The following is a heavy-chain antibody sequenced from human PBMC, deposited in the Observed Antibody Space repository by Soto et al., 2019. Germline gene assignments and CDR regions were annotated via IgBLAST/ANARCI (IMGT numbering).Heavy chain of an antibody. CDR3: ARDRMANWFDP. CDR2: IYYSGST. D-gene: IGHD2-8*01. V-gene: IGHV4-59*01. J-gene: IGHJ5*02. Sequence: SETLSLTCTVSGVSISTYYWSWIRQPPGKGLEWIGYIYYSGSTNYNPSLKSRVSISVDTSKNQFSLKLSSVTAADTAVYYCARDRMANWFDPWGQGTPVNVTS. CDR1: GVSISTYY.